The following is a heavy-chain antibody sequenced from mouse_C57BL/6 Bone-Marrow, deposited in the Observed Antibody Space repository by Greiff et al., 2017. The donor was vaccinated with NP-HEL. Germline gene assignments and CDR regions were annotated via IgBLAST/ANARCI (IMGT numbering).Heavy chain of an antibody. J-gene: IGHJ4*01. CDR1: YTFTDYYM. CDR3: RSDGYWYAMDY. CDR2: YPGSGNTY. Sequence: VQLKQSGPELVKPGASVKMSCKASGYTFTDYYMHWVKQKPGKGLEWIGEIYPGSGNTYYNEKFKGKATLTADTSSSTAYMQLSSLTSEDSAIYFCARSDGYWYAMDYWGQGTSVTVSS. D-gene: IGHD2-3*01. V-gene: IGHV1-83*01.